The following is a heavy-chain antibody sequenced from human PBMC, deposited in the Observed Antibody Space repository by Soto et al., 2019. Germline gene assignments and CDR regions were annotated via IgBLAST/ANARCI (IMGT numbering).Heavy chain of an antibody. CDR3: ARQPRYCSSTSCYYYYYMDV. CDR1: GGSISSYY. J-gene: IGHJ6*03. D-gene: IGHD2-2*01. V-gene: IGHV4-59*08. CDR2: IYYSGNT. Sequence: PSETLSLTCTVSGGSISSYYWSWIRQPPGKGLEWIGYIYYSGNTNYNPSLKSRVTISVDTSKNQFSLKLSSVTAADTAVYYCARQPRYCSSTSCYYYYYMDVWGKGTTVTVSS.